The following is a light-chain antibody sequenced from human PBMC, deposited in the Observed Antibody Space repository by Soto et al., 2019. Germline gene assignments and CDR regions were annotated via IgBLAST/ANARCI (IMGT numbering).Light chain of an antibody. CDR2: EVN. J-gene: IGLJ1*01. Sequence: QSFLSQPASLSGSPVQSITISCTGTSSDICAYDYVSWFQQHPGKAPKLMISEVNTRPAGVSNRFSGSKSGNTAYLTISGLQVEDEAEYFCVSVTTTXTHVVGTGTKVXV. CDR1: SSDICAYDY. CDR3: VSVTTTXTHV. V-gene: IGLV2-14*01.